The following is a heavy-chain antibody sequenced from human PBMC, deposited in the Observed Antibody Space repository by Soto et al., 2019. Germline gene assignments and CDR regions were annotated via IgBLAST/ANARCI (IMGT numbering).Heavy chain of an antibody. J-gene: IGHJ2*01. CDR1: GYTFTGYY. CDR2: INPNSGGT. V-gene: IGHV1-2*02. CDR3: ARGHYDFWSGYYSSYWYFDL. D-gene: IGHD3-3*01. Sequence: ASVKVSCKASGYTFTGYYMHWLRQAPGQGLEWMGWINPNSGGTNYAQKFQGRVTMTRDTSISTAYMELRRLRSDDTAVYYCARGHYDFWSGYYSSYWYFDLWG.